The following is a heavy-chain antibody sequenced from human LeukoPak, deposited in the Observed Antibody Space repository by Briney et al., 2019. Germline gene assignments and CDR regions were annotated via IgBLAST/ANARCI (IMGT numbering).Heavy chain of an antibody. CDR2: INVGGVET. CDR3: AEGGAINDWYWFDP. V-gene: IGHV3-23*01. Sequence: GGSLRLSPAPSLYTFTSYTMSCGSAAPGEGLECGSSINVGGVETHHTHSVRGGFTISRDNSKSTLYLRKNSLRAQATPLYNCAEGGAINDWYWFDPWGPGTPVTVSS. J-gene: IGHJ5*02. D-gene: IGHD3-9*01. CDR1: LYTFTSYT.